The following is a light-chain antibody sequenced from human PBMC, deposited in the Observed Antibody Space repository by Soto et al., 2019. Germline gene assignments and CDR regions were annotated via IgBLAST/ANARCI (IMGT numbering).Light chain of an antibody. Sequence: EIVLTQSPGTLSLSPGERATLSCKTSQSISNNYLAWYQQKPGQAPRLLISGASNRATGIPDRFSGSGSGTDFTLTISSLQAEDVAVYFCQQYYSPPLTFGGGTKVEIK. CDR1: QSISNNY. CDR2: GAS. V-gene: IGKV3-20*01. J-gene: IGKJ4*01. CDR3: QQYYSPPLT.